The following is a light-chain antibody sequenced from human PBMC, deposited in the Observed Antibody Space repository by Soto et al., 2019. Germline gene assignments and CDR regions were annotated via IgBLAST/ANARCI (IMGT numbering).Light chain of an antibody. CDR1: RSLRHTDGYNY. V-gene: IGKV2-28*01. CDR3: MQALQTPPT. Sequence: DTVMTQSPLSLPVTPGEPASISCRSSRSLRHTDGYNYLDWYLQKPGQSPQVLVYLGSHRASGVPDRFSGSGSGTDFTLKISRVEAEDVGVYYCMQALQTPPTFGQGTKVDIK. J-gene: IGKJ1*01. CDR2: LGS.